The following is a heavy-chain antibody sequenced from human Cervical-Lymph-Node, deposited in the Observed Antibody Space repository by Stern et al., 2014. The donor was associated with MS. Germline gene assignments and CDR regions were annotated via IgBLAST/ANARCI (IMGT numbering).Heavy chain of an antibody. J-gene: IGHJ4*02. D-gene: IGHD5-18*01. CDR2: IIPSLTTT. CDR3: ATRGGRGYTFGSPFDY. V-gene: IGHV1-69*01. CDR1: GGTFSDYA. Sequence: VQLVESGAEVKNPGSSVKVSCKASGGTFSDYAINWVRQAPGQGLEWMGVIIPSLTTTTYTQRFQGRVTITAHESTSTAYMELSSLRSEDTAVYYCATRGGRGYTFGSPFDYWGQGTLVTVSS.